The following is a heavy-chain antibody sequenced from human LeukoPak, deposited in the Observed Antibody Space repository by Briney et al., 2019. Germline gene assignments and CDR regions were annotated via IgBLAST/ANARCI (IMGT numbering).Heavy chain of an antibody. D-gene: IGHD2-2*03. CDR1: GYTFTGYG. CDR3: ARDSLNIGYCSSTSCLPPDY. CDR2: ISGYNGDT. Sequence: GASVEVSCKASGYTFTGYGISWVRQAPGQGLEWMGWISGYNGDTKYAQKLQGRLTMTTDTSTSTAYMDLRSLRSDDTAVYYCARDSLNIGYCSSTSCLPPDYWGQGTLVTVSS. J-gene: IGHJ4*02. V-gene: IGHV1-18*01.